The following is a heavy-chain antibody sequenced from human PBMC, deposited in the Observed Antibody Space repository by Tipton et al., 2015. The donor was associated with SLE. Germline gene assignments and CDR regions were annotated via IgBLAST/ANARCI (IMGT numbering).Heavy chain of an antibody. V-gene: IGHV4-38-2*01. D-gene: IGHD6-19*01. J-gene: IGHJ3*02. CDR2: IHHSGST. CDR3: ARGAAVAGDAFDI. CDR1: GYSISSGYY. Sequence: GLVKPSETLSLTCGVSGYSISSGYYWGWIRQPPGKGLEWIGSIHHSGSTHHNPSLKSRVTISVDTSENQFSPKLSSVTAADTAVYYCARGAAVAGDAFDIWGQGTMVTVSS.